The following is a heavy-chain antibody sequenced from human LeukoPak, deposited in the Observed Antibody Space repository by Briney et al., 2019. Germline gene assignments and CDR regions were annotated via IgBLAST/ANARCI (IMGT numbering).Heavy chain of an antibody. Sequence: GGSLRLSCAASGFTFSSYSMNWVRQAPGKGLEWVSFVSTSSSYIYYADSMKGRFTISRDNAKNTLYLQMNNLRAEDTAIYYCATDSYVSGSYYRLFYWGQGTLVTVSS. D-gene: IGHD3-10*01. CDR3: ATDSYVSGSYYRLFY. CDR2: VSTSSSYI. CDR1: GFTFSSYS. V-gene: IGHV3-21*01. J-gene: IGHJ4*02.